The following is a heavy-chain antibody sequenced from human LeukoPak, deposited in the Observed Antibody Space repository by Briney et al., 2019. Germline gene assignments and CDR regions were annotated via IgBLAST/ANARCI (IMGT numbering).Heavy chain of an antibody. CDR1: GYSISSGYY. CDR3: ARRVAYSSPDY. J-gene: IGHJ4*02. V-gene: IGHV4-38-2*01. D-gene: IGHD6-13*01. Sequence: SETLSLTCAVSGYSISSGYYWGWIRQPPGKGLEWIGSIYHSGSTYYNPSLKSRVTISVDTSKNQFSLKLSSVTAADTAVYYCARRVAYSSPDYWGQGTLVTVSS. CDR2: IYHSGST.